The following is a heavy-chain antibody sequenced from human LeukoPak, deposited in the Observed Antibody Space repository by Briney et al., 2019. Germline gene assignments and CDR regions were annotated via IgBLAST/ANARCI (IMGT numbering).Heavy chain of an antibody. J-gene: IGHJ4*02. V-gene: IGHV3-74*01. D-gene: IGHD2-15*01. Sequence: GGSLRLSCAASGFTFSSYWMHWVRQAPGKGLVWVSRINTDGSSTSYADSVKGRFTISRDNAKNTLYLQMNSLRAEDTAVYYCARDSGCSGGSCYGPLDFDYWGQGTLVTVSS. CDR3: ARDSGCSGGSCYGPLDFDY. CDR2: INTDGSST. CDR1: GFTFSSYW.